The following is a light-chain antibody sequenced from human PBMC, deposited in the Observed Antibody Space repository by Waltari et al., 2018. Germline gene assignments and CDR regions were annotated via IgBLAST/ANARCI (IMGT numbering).Light chain of an antibody. CDR1: QSVRSSY. V-gene: IGKV3-20*01. CDR3: QQHDNSLWT. Sequence: EFVLTQSPGTLSLSPGESATLSCRASQSVRSSYLAWYQQKPGQAPRLLIFDASTRASGIPDRFSGSGSGTDFTLTITRLEPEDFAVYFCQQHDNSLWTFGQGTKVEVK. CDR2: DAS. J-gene: IGKJ1*01.